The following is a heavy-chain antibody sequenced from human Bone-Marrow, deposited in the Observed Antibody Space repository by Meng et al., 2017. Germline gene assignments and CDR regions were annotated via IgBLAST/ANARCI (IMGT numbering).Heavy chain of an antibody. CDR3: ARDRIAAAARYYFDY. CDR1: GFTFRSYE. D-gene: IGHD6-13*01. J-gene: IGHJ4*02. CDR2: ISTTGSTL. V-gene: IGHV3-48*03. Sequence: GGSLRLSCAASGFTFRSYEMNWVRQAPGKGLEWLSYISTTGSTLYYADSVKGRLTISRDNAKSTLFLQMNSLRAEDTAVYYCARDRIAAAARYYFDYWGQGTLVTVSS.